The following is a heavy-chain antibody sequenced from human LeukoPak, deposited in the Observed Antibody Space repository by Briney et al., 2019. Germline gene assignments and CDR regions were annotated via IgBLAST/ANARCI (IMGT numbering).Heavy chain of an antibody. CDR1: GFTFSNFA. CDR2: ITNTGGDT. V-gene: IGHV3-23*01. D-gene: IGHD6-6*01. CDR3: VKGSSSSRPYYFDS. J-gene: IGHJ4*02. Sequence: GGSLRLSCAASGFTFSNFAMGWVRQAPGKGLEWVSGITNTGGDTFHADSVKGRLTISRDNHKYTLYLQMNSLRVEDTAMYYCVKGSSSSRPYYFDSWGQGTLVTVSS.